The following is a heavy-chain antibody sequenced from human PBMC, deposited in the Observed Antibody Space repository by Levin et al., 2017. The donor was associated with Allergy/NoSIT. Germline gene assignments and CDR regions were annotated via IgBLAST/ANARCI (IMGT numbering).Heavy chain of an antibody. CDR2: IWYDGSNK. D-gene: IGHD5-12*01. Sequence: GGSLRLSCAASGFTFSSYGMHWVRQAPGKGLEWVAVIWYDGSNKYYADSVKGRFTISRDNSKNTLYLQMNSLRAEDTAVYYCARDRGYGPQGWFDPWGQGTLVTVSS. V-gene: IGHV3-33*01. J-gene: IGHJ5*02. CDR3: ARDRGYGPQGWFDP. CDR1: GFTFSSYG.